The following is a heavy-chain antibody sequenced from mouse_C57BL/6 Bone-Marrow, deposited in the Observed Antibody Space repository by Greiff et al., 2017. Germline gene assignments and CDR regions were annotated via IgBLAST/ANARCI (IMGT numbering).Heavy chain of an antibody. J-gene: IGHJ1*03. V-gene: IGHV1-80*01. Sequence: QVQLQQSGAELVKPGASVKISCKASGYAFSSYWMNWVKQRPGKGLEWIGQIYPGDGDTNYNGTFKGKATLTADKSSSTAYMQLSSLTSEDSAVYFGAFITTVVGRWYCDVWGTGTTVTVSS. CDR1: GYAFSSYW. D-gene: IGHD1-1*01. CDR2: IYPGDGDT. CDR3: AFITTVVGRWYCDV.